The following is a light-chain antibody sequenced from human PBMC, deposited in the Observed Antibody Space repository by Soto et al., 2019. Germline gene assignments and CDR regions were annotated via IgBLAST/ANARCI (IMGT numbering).Light chain of an antibody. CDR2: DVS. J-gene: IGLJ1*01. CDR3: SSYTSSSTAYV. V-gene: IGLV2-14*01. CDR1: SSDVGGYNY. Sequence: QAGLTQPSSVSGSPGQSITISCTGTSSDVGGYNYVSWYQQHPGKAPKLMIYDVSNRPSGVSNRFSGSKSGNTASLTISGLQAEDEADYYCSSYTSSSTAYVFGTGTKVTVL.